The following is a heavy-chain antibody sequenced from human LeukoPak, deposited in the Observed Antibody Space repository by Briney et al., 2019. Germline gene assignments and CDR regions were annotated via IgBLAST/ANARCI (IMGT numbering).Heavy chain of an antibody. Sequence: SETLSLTCTVSGASVSSGSYYWSWIRQPPGKGLEWIGYIYYSGSTNYNPSLKSRVSMTVETSKNQFSLKLGSVTAADTAVYYCARMEAWVVPSGPMGFDYWGQGTLVTVSS. CDR1: GASVSSGSYY. CDR3: ARMEAWVVPSGPMGFDY. J-gene: IGHJ4*02. D-gene: IGHD1-26*01. CDR2: IYYSGST. V-gene: IGHV4-61*01.